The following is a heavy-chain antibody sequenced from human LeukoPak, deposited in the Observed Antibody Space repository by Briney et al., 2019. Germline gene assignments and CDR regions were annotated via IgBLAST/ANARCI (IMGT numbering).Heavy chain of an antibody. CDR3: ARQRADYFYYYVDV. V-gene: IGHV4-39*01. CDR1: GGSIGTTNYY. J-gene: IGHJ6*03. D-gene: IGHD3-9*01. CDR2: IYYSETT. Sequence: SETLSLTCTVTGGSIGTTNYYWGWLRQPPGKGLEWTGSIYYSETTYDNPSLESRVTISIETSKNQFSLKLRSVTAADTAVYYCARQRADYFYYYVDVWGKGTTVTVS.